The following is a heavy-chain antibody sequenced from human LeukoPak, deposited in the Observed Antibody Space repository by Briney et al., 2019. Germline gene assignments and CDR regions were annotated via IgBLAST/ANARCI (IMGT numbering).Heavy chain of an antibody. Sequence: PGGSLRLSCAASGFTFSSYEMNWVRQAPGKGLEWVSYISSSGSTIYYADSVKGRFTISRHNAKNSLYLQMNSLRAEDTAVYYCARGRQNSGSCSDAFDIWGQGTMVTVSS. J-gene: IGHJ3*02. D-gene: IGHD1-26*01. CDR3: ARGRQNSGSCSDAFDI. CDR1: GFTFSSYE. V-gene: IGHV3-48*03. CDR2: ISSSGSTI.